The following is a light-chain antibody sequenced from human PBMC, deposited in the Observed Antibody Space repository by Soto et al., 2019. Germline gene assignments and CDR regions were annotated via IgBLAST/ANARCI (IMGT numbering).Light chain of an antibody. V-gene: IGKV3-15*01. J-gene: IGKJ5*01. Sequence: DIVMTQSPATLSVSPGERATLSCRASHSISSNLAWYQQKPGQAPRLLIDGASTRATGISARFSGSGSGTEFTLTISSLQSEDLAVYYCQKYNNWPLTFGQGTRLEIK. CDR2: GAS. CDR3: QKYNNWPLT. CDR1: HSISSN.